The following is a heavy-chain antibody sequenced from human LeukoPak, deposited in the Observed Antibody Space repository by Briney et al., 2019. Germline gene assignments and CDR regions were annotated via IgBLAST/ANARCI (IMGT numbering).Heavy chain of an antibody. J-gene: IGHJ5*02. CDR2: IYYSGST. D-gene: IGHD3-9*01. CDR1: GGSISSSY. CDR3: VRGHYDILTGYHNWFDP. V-gene: IGHV4-59*01. Sequence: SETLSLTCTVSGGSISSSYWSWIRQPPGKGLEWTGYIYYSGSTNYNPSLKSRVTISVDTSKNQFSLKLSSVTAADTAVYYCVRGHYDILTGYHNWFDPWGQGTLAAVSS.